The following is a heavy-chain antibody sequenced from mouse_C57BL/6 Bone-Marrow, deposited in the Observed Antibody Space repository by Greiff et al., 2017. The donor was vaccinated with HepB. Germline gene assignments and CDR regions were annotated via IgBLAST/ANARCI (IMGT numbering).Heavy chain of an antibody. D-gene: IGHD1-1*01. CDR1: GFSINSDCY. V-gene: IGHV3-3*01. J-gene: IGHJ4*01. Sequence: EVQLQESGPSLVRPSQTLSLTCTVTGFSINSDCYWIWIRQFPGTKLEYIGYTFYSGITYYNPSLESRTYITRDTSKNQFSLKLSSVTTEDTATYYCARDQGYYGSLYAMDYWGQGTSVTVSS. CDR2: TFYSGIT. CDR3: ARDQGYYGSLYAMDY.